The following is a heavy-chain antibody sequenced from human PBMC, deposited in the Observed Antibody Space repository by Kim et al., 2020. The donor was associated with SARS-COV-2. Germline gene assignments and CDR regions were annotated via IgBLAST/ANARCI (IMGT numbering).Heavy chain of an antibody. Sequence: RYRPSFQGQVTISADKSISTAYLQWSSLKASDTAMYYCARAQGRASWFDPWGQGTLVTVSS. V-gene: IGHV5-51*01. J-gene: IGHJ5*02. CDR3: ARAQGRASWFDP.